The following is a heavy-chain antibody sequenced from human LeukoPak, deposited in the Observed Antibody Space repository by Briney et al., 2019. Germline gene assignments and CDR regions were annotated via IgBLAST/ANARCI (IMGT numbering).Heavy chain of an antibody. CDR3: ARARMVRGAEGVYFDY. Sequence: GGSLRLSCAASGFTFDDYGMSWVRQAPGKGLEWVSGINWNGGSTSYADSVKGRFTISRDNAKNSLYLQMNSLRAEDTALYHCARARMVRGAEGVYFDYWGQGTLVTVSS. CDR1: GFTFDDYG. D-gene: IGHD3-10*01. J-gene: IGHJ4*02. V-gene: IGHV3-20*01. CDR2: INWNGGST.